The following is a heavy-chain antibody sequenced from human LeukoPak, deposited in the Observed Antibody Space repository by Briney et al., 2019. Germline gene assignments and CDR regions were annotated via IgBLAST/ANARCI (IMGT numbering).Heavy chain of an antibody. CDR3: KTSLEWYGTVDD. V-gene: IGHV3-15*01. D-gene: IGHD3-3*01. CDR2: IKSITDGGKI. CDR1: GFTFSSAW. J-gene: IGHJ4*02. Sequence: GGSLRFSCAASGFTFSSAWMTWVRQAPGRGLEWVGRIKSITDGGKIDYGAPVKGRFTISRDDSKNTLYLQMNSLKTEDTAVYYCKTSLEWYGTVDDWGQGTLVTVSS.